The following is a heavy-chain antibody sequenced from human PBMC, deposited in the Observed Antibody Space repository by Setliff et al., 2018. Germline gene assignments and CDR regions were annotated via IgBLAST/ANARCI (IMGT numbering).Heavy chain of an antibody. CDR2: ISTYTGKT. V-gene: IGHV1-18*01. Sequence: ASVKVSCKASGYTFSTYDINWVRQAPGQGPEWMGMISTYTGKTSYAQKFQGRVTMTTDTSTGTGYMELRSLRSDDTAVYFCARFGGSCSSSSCYASDLWGQGTMVTVSS. CDR3: ARFGGSCSSSSCYASDL. CDR1: GYTFSTYD. J-gene: IGHJ3*01. D-gene: IGHD2-2*01.